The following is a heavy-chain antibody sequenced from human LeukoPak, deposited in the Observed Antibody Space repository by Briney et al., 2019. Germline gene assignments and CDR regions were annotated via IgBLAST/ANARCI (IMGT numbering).Heavy chain of an antibody. CDR3: ARVALGYSSGWYDY. Sequence: PGGSLRLSCAASGFTFSSYAMHWVRQAPGKGLEYVSAISSNGGSTYYANSVKGRFTISRDNSKNTLYLQMGSLRAEDMAVYYCARVALGYSSGWYDYWGQGTLVTVSS. CDR1: GFTFSSYA. J-gene: IGHJ4*02. D-gene: IGHD6-19*01. V-gene: IGHV3-64*01. CDR2: ISSNGGST.